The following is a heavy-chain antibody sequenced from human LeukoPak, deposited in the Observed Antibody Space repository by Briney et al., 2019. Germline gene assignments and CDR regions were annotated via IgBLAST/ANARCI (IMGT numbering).Heavy chain of an antibody. CDR2: IYSDNT. CDR1: GFTVSSNS. Sequence: GGSLRLSCTVSGFTVSSNSMSWVRQAPGKGLEWVSFIYSDNTHYSDSVKGRFTISRDNSKNPLYLQMSSLRAEDTAVYYCARRAGAYSHPYDYWGQGTLVTDSS. J-gene: IGHJ4*02. V-gene: IGHV3-53*01. D-gene: IGHD4/OR15-4a*01. CDR3: ARRAGAYSHPYDY.